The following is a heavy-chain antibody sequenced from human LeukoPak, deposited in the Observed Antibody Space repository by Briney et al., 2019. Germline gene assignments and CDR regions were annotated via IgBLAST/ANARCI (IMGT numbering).Heavy chain of an antibody. CDR1: GFIFSSYG. J-gene: IGHJ4*02. Sequence: GGSLRLSCAASGFIFSSYGMYWVRQAPGKGLEWVANIKQDGSEKYYVDSVKGRFTISRDNAKNSLYLQMNSLRAEDTAVYYCARGGYSYGYRRAYYFDYWGQGTLVTVSS. CDR2: IKQDGSEK. D-gene: IGHD5-18*01. V-gene: IGHV3-7*01. CDR3: ARGGYSYGYRRAYYFDY.